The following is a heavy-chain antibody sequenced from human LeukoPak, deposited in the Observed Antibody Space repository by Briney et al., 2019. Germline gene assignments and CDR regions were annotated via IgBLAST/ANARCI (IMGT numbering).Heavy chain of an antibody. CDR1: GYTFTGYY. Sequence: GASVKVSCKASGYTFTGYYMHWVRQAPGQGLEWMGWINPNSGGTNYAQKFQGRVTMTRDTSISTAYMELSRLRSDDTAVYYWAGGAYDSSGYYEDYWGQGTLVTVSS. J-gene: IGHJ4*02. CDR2: INPNSGGT. D-gene: IGHD3-22*01. CDR3: AGGAYDSSGYYEDY. V-gene: IGHV1-2*02.